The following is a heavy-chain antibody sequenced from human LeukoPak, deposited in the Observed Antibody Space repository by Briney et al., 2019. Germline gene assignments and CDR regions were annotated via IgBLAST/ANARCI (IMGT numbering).Heavy chain of an antibody. CDR2: IREDGSAK. Sequence: GGSLRLSCAASGFSFSTNWMAWIRQAPGKGLEWVGNIREDGSAKFYGGSVKGRFSISTDNYQNTLYRQRGSLRPEETAVYYCASSHDSSGNDWGQGTLVTVSS. CDR3: ASSHDSSGND. J-gene: IGHJ4*02. V-gene: IGHV3-7*01. CDR1: GFSFSTNW. D-gene: IGHD3-22*01.